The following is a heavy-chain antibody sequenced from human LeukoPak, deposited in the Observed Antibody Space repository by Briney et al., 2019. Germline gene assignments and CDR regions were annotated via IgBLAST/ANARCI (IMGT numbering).Heavy chain of an antibody. CDR3: AREGYSYGWYYYYMDV. J-gene: IGHJ6*03. Sequence: GGSLRLSCAASGFTFSSYSMNWVRQAPGKGLEWVSSISSSSSYIYYADSVKGRFTISRDNAKNSLYLQMNSLRAEDTAVYYCAREGYSYGWYYYYMDVWGKGTTVTISS. V-gene: IGHV3-21*01. CDR1: GFTFSSYS. D-gene: IGHD5-18*01. CDR2: ISSSSSYI.